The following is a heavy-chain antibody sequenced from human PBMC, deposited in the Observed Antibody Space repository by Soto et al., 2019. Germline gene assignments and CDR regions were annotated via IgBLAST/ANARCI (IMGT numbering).Heavy chain of an antibody. V-gene: IGHV1-3*04. CDR2: INTDNGYT. J-gene: IGHJ3*02. D-gene: IGHD2-8*01. CDR1: GYTFTHYA. CDR3: ARQGDSRILRDTFDI. Sequence: ASVKVSCKSSGYTFTHYAMHWVRQAPGQGLEWLGWINTDNGYTAFSQKFQCRVSITTDTSASTAYVELSSLTSEDTGVYYCARQGDSRILRDTFDIWGQGTLVTVSS.